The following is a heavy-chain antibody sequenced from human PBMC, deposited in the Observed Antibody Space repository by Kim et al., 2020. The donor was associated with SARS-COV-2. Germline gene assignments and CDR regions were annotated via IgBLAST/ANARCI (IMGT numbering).Heavy chain of an antibody. CDR3: VRQGSSWHRDPQASAFDI. Sequence: GGSLRLSCAASGFTFSTYDRHWVRQPTGKGLEWISAIGTIADTFYSASVRGRFTISRENAKNSVYLQMNSLRAGDTAVYYCVRQGSSWHRDPQASAFDIWGQGTTVTVSS. V-gene: IGHV3-13*01. CDR2: IGTIADT. J-gene: IGHJ3*02. CDR1: GFTFSTYD. D-gene: IGHD6-13*01.